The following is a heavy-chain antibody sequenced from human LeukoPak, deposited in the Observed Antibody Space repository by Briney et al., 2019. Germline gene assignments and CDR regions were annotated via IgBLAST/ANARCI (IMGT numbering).Heavy chain of an antibody. CDR3: AKGGSSWSGIDY. D-gene: IGHD6-13*01. Sequence: GGSLRLSCAASGFTFSSYAMSWVRQAPGKGLEWVSGISGSGGYTYYADSVKGRVTISRDNSKNTLYLQMNSLRAEDTAVYYCAKGGSSWSGIDYWGQGTLVTVSS. J-gene: IGHJ4*02. V-gene: IGHV3-23*01. CDR2: ISGSGGYT. CDR1: GFTFSSYA.